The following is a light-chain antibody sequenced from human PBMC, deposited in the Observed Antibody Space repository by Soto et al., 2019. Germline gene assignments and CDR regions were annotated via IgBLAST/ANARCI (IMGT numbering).Light chain of an antibody. CDR2: KAS. CDR3: QQYNSYSRT. CDR1: QSIRSE. V-gene: IGKV1-5*03. J-gene: IGKJ1*01. Sequence: DIQTTQSPPSLSASVANKITKNRRAGQSIRSELAWYQQKPGKAPKLLIYKASSLESGVPSRFSGGVSGPEFTLSICSLQPADFASYFFQQYNSYSRTFGQGTKVDIK.